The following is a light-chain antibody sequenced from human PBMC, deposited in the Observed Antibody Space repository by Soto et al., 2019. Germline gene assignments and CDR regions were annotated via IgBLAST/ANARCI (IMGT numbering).Light chain of an antibody. Sequence: DIQMTQSPSSLSASVGDRITITCGASQSISRYLNWYQQKPGKAPNLLIYVASSLQSEVPSRFSGSGSGTDVTLTITSLQPEDCATYYCQQSYGTTITFGQGTRLENK. CDR1: QSISRY. CDR2: VAS. CDR3: QQSYGTTIT. J-gene: IGKJ5*01. V-gene: IGKV1-39*01.